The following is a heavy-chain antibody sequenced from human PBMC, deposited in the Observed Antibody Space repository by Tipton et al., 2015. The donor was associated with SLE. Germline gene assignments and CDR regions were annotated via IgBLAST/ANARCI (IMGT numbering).Heavy chain of an antibody. CDR1: SGFLTSINYY. V-gene: IGHV4-39*07. J-gene: IGHJ6*03. CDR2: GYHSENS. Sequence: TLSLTCTVSSGFLTSINYYWGWIRQPPGKGLQWIGSGYHSENSYYSPSLRSRVTISLDTSKNQFSLKLTAVTAADTAVYYCARGPYYYMDVWGKGTTVTVSS. CDR3: ARGPYYYMDV.